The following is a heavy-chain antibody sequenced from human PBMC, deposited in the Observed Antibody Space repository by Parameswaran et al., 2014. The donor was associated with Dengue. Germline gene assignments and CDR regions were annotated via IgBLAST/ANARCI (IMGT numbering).Heavy chain of an antibody. V-gene: IGHV1-18*01. D-gene: IGHD3-10*01. J-gene: IGHJ5*02. CDR3: ARDAEPTTMVRGVIPWFDP. Sequence: WVRQAPGQGLEWMGWISAYNGNTNYAQKLQGRVTMTTDTSTSTAYMELRSLRSDDTAVYYCARDAEPTTMVRGVIPWFDPWGQGTLVTVSS. CDR2: ISAYNGNT.